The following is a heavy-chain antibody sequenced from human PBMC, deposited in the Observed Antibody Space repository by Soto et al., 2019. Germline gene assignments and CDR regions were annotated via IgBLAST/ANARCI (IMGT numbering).Heavy chain of an antibody. V-gene: IGHV4-4*02. D-gene: IGHD6-19*01. Sequence: QVQLQESGPGLVKPSGTLSLTCGVSGGSISTSNWWTWVRQPPGKGLQWIGEISHSVSPNYNPSLLSRATISVDKSKNQFSLKLTSVTAADTAVYYCAVSIEVAGYYCDHWGQGNLVTVSS. CDR2: ISHSVSP. CDR3: AVSIEVAGYYCDH. CDR1: GGSISTSNW. J-gene: IGHJ4*02.